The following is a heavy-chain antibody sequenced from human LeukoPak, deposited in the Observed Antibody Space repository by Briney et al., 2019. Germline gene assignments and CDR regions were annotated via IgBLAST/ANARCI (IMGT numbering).Heavy chain of an antibody. CDR2: IFTAETT. CDR3: AREGDYGAPSRSFYYMDV. J-gene: IGHJ6*03. V-gene: IGHV4-4*07. Sequence: PSETLSLTCTVSGGYIGSYYWSWTRPPAGKGLEWVGRIFTAETTNYNPSLKRRVNMSVHMSTSQLCTRLSCLPPPHTYVYLCAREGDYGAPSRSFYYMDVWGKGTTVTVSS. D-gene: IGHD4-17*01. CDR1: GGYIGSYY.